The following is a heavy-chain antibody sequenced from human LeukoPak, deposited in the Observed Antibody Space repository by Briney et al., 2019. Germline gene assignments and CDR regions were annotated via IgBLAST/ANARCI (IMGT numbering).Heavy chain of an antibody. CDR2: IYNNGRT. J-gene: IGHJ3*02. CDR3: ARDRPAGKISVWFGGPPAGLDPFDI. D-gene: IGHD3-10*01. V-gene: IGHV4-59*01. CDR1: GASISSYD. Sequence: SETLSLTCAVSGASISSYDWSWIRQPPGKGLEWIGGIYNNGRTNDNPSLKSRVTISKDTSKNQVSLNLRSVTAADTAVYYCARDRPAGKISVWFGGPPAGLDPFDIWGQGKIVIVSS.